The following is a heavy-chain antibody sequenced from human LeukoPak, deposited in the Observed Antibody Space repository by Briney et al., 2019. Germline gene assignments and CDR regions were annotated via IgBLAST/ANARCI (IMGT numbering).Heavy chain of an antibody. CDR1: GYTFTGYY. D-gene: IGHD5-24*01. V-gene: IGHV1-2*02. Sequence: ASVKVSCKASGYTFTGYYMHLVRQAPGQGLGWMGWINSNSGGTNYAQKFQGRVTMTRDTPISTAYMELSRLRSDDTAVYYCARVHSAGKRWLQFWYFDYWGQGTLVTVSS. CDR3: ARVHSAGKRWLQFWYFDY. CDR2: INSNSGGT. J-gene: IGHJ4*02.